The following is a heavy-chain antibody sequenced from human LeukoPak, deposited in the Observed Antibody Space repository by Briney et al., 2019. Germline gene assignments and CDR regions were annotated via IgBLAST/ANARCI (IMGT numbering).Heavy chain of an antibody. CDR3: ARDGWELLGYFDY. J-gene: IGHJ4*02. Sequence: SQTLSLTCTVSGGSISSGDYYWSWIRQPPGKGLQWIGYIYHSGSTYYNPSLKSRVTMSVDRSKNQFSLKLSSVTAADTAVYYCARDGWELLGYFDYWGQGTLVTVSS. CDR2: IYHSGST. D-gene: IGHD1-26*01. V-gene: IGHV4-30-2*01. CDR1: GGSISSGDYY.